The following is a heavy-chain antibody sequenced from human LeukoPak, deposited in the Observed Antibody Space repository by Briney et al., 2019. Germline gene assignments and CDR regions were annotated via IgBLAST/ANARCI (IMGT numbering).Heavy chain of an antibody. CDR2: IYSDGST. D-gene: IGHD3-22*01. J-gene: IGHJ4*02. Sequence: GGSLRLSCAASGFTVSSNCMSWVRQAPGKGLEWVSVIYSDGSTYYADSVKGRFTISRDISKNTLSLQMNSLRAEDTAVYYCARGLYYYDSSGYLYYWGQGTLVTVSS. CDR1: GFTVSSNC. V-gene: IGHV3-53*01. CDR3: ARGLYYYDSSGYLYY.